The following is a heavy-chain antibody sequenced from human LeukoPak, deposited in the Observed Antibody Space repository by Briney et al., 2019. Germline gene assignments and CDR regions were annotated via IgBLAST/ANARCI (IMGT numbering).Heavy chain of an antibody. V-gene: IGHV4-59*01. CDR1: GGSISSYY. CDR3: ARDWDGVTAPWAFDI. Sequence: PSETLSLTCTVSGGSISSYYWSWLRQPPGKGLEWLGYIYYSGSTNYNPSLKSRVTISVDTSKNQFSLKLSSVTAADTAVYYCARDWDGVTAPWAFDIWGQGTMVTVSS. CDR2: IYYSGST. J-gene: IGHJ3*02. D-gene: IGHD5-18*01.